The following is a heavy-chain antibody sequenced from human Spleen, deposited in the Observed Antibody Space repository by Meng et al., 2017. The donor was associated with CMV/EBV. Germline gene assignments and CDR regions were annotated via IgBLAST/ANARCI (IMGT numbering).Heavy chain of an antibody. CDR1: GDAINIYY. CDR3: ARGVEGMDV. D-gene: IGHD3-3*01. CDR2: VYYTGST. Sequence: GSLRLSCTVSGDAINIYYWSWIRQPPGKGLEWIGYVYYTGSTNYNPSLKSRVTISVDTSKNQFSLKLSSVTAADTAVYYCARGVEGMDVWGQGTTVTVSS. J-gene: IGHJ6*02. V-gene: IGHV4-59*01.